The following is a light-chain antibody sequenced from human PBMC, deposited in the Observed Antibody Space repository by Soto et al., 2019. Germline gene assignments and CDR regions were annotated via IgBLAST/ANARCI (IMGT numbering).Light chain of an antibody. CDR2: GAS. V-gene: IGKV1-5*01. CDR1: QSISTW. Sequence: DIQMTQSPSTLSASVGDRVTITCRASQSISTWLAWYQQKPGKAPKLLIAGASTLESGVPSRFNGSGSGTEFTLTITNMQPDDFATYYCHQYNGYSYTFGQGTKLDIK. J-gene: IGKJ2*01. CDR3: HQYNGYSYT.